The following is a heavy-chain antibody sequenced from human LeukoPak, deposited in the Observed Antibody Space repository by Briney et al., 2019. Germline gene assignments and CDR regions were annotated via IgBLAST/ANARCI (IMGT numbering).Heavy chain of an antibody. CDR2: IKSKTDGGTT. V-gene: IGHV3-15*01. D-gene: IGHD3-22*01. J-gene: IGHJ4*02. CDR3: TTPIYYYDSSGYNY. Sequence: GGSLRLSCAASGFTFSNAWMSWGRQAPGKGLEWVGRIKSKTDGGTTDYAAPVKGRFTISRDDSKNTLYLQMNSLKTEDTAVYYCTTPIYYYDSSGYNYWGQGTLVTVSS. CDR1: GFTFSNAW.